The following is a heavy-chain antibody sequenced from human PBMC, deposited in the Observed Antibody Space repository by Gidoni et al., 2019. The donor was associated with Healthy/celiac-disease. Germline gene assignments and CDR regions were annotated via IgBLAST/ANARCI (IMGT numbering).Heavy chain of an antibody. CDR1: GFSLSTSGMR. J-gene: IGHJ4*02. D-gene: IGHD1-26*01. Sequence: QVTLKESGPALVKPTQTLTLTCTFSGFSLSTSGMRVSWIRQPPGKALEWLARIDWDDDKFYSTSLKTRLTISKDTSKNQVVLTMTNMDPVDTATYYCARMGGESSYYYFDYWGQGTLVTVSS. V-gene: IGHV2-70*04. CDR2: IDWDDDK. CDR3: ARMGGESSYYYFDY.